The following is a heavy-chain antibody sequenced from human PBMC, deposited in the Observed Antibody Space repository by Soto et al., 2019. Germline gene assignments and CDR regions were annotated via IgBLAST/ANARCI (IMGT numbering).Heavy chain of an antibody. CDR3: APLSVSLSGPYGIHV. V-gene: IGHV4-39*01. D-gene: IGHD2-15*01. J-gene: IGHJ6*02. Sequence: SETLSLTCSVSGYSVTSSDYYWAWIRQPPGKGLEWIGSMFYSGLTYYNPSLKSRVTLTVDTSKNQFSVRLNSVTAADTAVYYCAPLSVSLSGPYGIHVWGQGTTVTVSS. CDR1: GYSVTSSDYY. CDR2: MFYSGLT.